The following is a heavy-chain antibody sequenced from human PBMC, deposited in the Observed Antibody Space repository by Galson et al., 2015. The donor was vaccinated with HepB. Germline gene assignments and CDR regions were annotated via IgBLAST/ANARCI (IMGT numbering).Heavy chain of an antibody. CDR1: GFTFSSYS. D-gene: IGHD6-19*01. CDR3: ARDRMESSGWYGGRAY. J-gene: IGHJ4*02. CDR2: ISSSSSYI. V-gene: IGHV3-21*01. Sequence: SLRLSCAASGFTFSSYSMNWVRQAPGKGLEWVSSISSSSSYIYYADSVKGRFTISRDNAKNSLYLQMNSLRAEDTAVYYCARDRMESSGWYGGRAYWGQGTLVTVSS.